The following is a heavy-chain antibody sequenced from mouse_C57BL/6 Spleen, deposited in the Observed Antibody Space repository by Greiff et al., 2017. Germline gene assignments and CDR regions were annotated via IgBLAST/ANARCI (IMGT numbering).Heavy chain of an antibody. V-gene: IGHV1-80*01. CDR1: GYAFSSYW. CDR2: IYPGDGDT. CDR3: ARSGDGYGWFAY. Sequence: QVQLKQSGAELVKPGASVKISCKASGYAFSSYWMNWVKQRPGKGLEWIGQIYPGDGDTNYNGKFKGKATLTADKSSSTAYMQLSSLTSEDSAVYFCARSGDGYGWFAYWGQGTLVTVSA. J-gene: IGHJ3*01. D-gene: IGHD2-2*01.